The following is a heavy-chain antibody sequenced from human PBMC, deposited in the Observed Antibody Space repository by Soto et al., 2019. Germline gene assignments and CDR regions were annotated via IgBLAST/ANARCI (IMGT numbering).Heavy chain of an antibody. J-gene: IGHJ4*02. CDR2: IGSGGSPI. CDR1: GFTFSDFY. V-gene: IGHV3-11*01. D-gene: IGHD6-19*01. CDR3: ARDQYISAY. Sequence: QVQLVESGGGLVQPGGSLRLSCAASGFTFSDFYMTWIRQAPGKGLEWIAYIGSGGSPIYYADSVRGRFTISWDNSKKLRYLQMNTLRADDTAIYFCARDQYISAYWGQGTLVTVSS.